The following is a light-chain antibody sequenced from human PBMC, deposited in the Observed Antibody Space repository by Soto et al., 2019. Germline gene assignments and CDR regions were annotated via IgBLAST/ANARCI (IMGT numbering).Light chain of an antibody. Sequence: DIQITQSPCSLSASVGDRVTITCRATQTISTSLNWYQQKPGKAPKLLIYAASTLQSGVPSRFSGSGSGTVFTLTITSLQPEDFATYYCQQSFHNTRTFGQGTKVDIK. CDR3: QQSFHNTRT. J-gene: IGKJ1*01. CDR2: AAS. V-gene: IGKV1-39*01. CDR1: QTISTS.